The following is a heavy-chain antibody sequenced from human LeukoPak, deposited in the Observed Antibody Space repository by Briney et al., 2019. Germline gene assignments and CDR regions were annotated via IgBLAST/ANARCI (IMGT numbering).Heavy chain of an antibody. V-gene: IGHV4-34*01. J-gene: IGHJ3*02. CDR1: GGSFSGYY. Sequence: PSGTLSLTCAVYGGSFSGYYWSWIRQSPGKGLEWIGEINHSGSTNYNPSLKSRVTISVDTSKNQFSLKLSSVTAADTAVYYCARIVEYCSGGSCPETDAFDIWGQGTMVTVSS. D-gene: IGHD2-15*01. CDR3: ARIVEYCSGGSCPETDAFDI. CDR2: INHSGST.